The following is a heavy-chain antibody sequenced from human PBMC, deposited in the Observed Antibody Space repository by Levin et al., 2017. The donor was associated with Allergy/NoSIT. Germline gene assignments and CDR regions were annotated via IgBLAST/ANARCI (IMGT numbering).Heavy chain of an antibody. D-gene: IGHD5-24*01. Sequence: SCAASGFTFDDYAMHWVRQAPGKGLEWVSGISWNSGSIGYADSVKGRFTISRDNAKNSLYLQMNSLRAEDTALYYCAKDIGYNYLVAFDIWGQGTMVTVSS. J-gene: IGHJ3*02. CDR2: ISWNSGSI. CDR1: GFTFDDYA. CDR3: AKDIGYNYLVAFDI. V-gene: IGHV3-9*01.